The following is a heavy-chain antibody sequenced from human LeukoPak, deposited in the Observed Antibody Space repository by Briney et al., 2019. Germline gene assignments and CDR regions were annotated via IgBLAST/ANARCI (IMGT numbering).Heavy chain of an antibody. CDR1: GFTFSSYA. CDR3: ARGAPPRWGAADY. CDR2: IYYSGST. J-gene: IGHJ4*02. D-gene: IGHD1-26*01. V-gene: IGHV4-39*01. Sequence: GSLRLSCAASGFTFSSYAMSWVRQAPGKGLEWIGSIYYSGSTYYNPSLKSRVTISVDTSKNQFSLKLSSVTAADTAVYYCARGAPPRWGAADYWGQGTLVTVSS.